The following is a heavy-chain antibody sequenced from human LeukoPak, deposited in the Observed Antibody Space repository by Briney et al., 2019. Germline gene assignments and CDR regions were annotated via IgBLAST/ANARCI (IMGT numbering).Heavy chain of an antibody. Sequence: GGSLRLSCEAPGFSFSSTWMDWVRQAPGKGLEWVSRINNDGSSTGYADSVKGRFTISRDNAKNTLSLQMNSLRVEDTAVYYCASRRTSFAVLYAWGHGTSVTVSS. D-gene: IGHD2-15*01. CDR2: INNDGSST. CDR3: ASRRTSFAVLYA. CDR1: GFSFSSTW. V-gene: IGHV3-74*01. J-gene: IGHJ6*02.